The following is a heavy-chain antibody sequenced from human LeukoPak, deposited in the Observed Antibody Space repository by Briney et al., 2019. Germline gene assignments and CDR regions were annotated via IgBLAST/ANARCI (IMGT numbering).Heavy chain of an antibody. CDR3: AKSDCSGTNCYGIDY. Sequence: PGGSLRLSCAASGFTFSSYVMSWVRRAPGKGLEWVSTISGSGGSTYYADSVKGRFTISRDNSKNTLYLQMNSLRAEDTAIYYCAKSDCSGTNCYGIDYWGQGTLVTVSS. CDR1: GFTFSSYV. V-gene: IGHV3-23*01. J-gene: IGHJ4*02. CDR2: ISGSGGST. D-gene: IGHD2-2*01.